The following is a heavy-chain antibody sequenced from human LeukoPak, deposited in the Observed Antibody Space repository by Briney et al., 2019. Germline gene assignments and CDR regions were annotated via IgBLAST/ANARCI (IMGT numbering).Heavy chain of an antibody. CDR2: IYTSGST. CDR1: GGSISSYY. Sequence: SETLSPTCTVSGGSISSYYWSWIRQPAGKGLEWIGRIYTSGSTNYNPSLKSRVTMSVDTSKNQFSLKLSSVTAADTAVYYCARDRGRITIFGVVNPSGAFDIWGQGTMVTVSS. D-gene: IGHD3-3*01. J-gene: IGHJ3*02. CDR3: ARDRGRITIFGVVNPSGAFDI. V-gene: IGHV4-4*07.